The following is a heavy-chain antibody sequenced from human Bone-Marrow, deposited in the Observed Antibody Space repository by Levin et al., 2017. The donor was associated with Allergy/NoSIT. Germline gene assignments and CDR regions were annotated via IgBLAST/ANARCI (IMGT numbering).Heavy chain of an antibody. CDR3: ARDIGQPGSYDYYFYGMDV. Sequence: PGESLKISCAASGFTFRGYGFHWVRQAPGKGLEWVAVIWLDGRSQHYADSVKGRFTISRDNSQNTLWLQMNSLRAEDTAIYYCARDIGQPGSYDYYFYGMDVWGQGTTVTVSS. CDR1: GFTFRGYG. J-gene: IGHJ6*02. CDR2: IWLDGRSQ. D-gene: IGHD1-26*01. V-gene: IGHV3-33*01.